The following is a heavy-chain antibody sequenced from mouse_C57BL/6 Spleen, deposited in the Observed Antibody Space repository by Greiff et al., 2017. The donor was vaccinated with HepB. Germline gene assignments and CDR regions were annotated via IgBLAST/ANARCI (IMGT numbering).Heavy chain of an antibody. CDR3: TGPRNLSPFAY. CDR1: GFTFSNYW. V-gene: IGHV6-3*01. Sequence: EVKLMESGGGLVQPGGSMKLSCVASGFTFSNYWMNWVRQSPEKGLEWVAQIRLKSDNYATHYAESVKGRLTISRDDSKSSVYLQMNNLRAEDTGMYYCTGPRNLSPFAYWGQGTLVTVSA. J-gene: IGHJ3*01. CDR2: IRLKSDNYAT.